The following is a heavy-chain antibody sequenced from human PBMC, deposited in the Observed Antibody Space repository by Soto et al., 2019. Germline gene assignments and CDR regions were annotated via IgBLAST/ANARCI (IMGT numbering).Heavy chain of an antibody. CDR1: GGSISSGGYY. CDR3: AREEGGGYDHRWFDP. J-gene: IGHJ5*02. V-gene: IGHV4-31*03. CDR2: IYDSGNT. Sequence: QVQLQESGPRLVKPSQTLSLTCTVSGGSISSGGYYWSWIRQHPGKGLEWIGYIYDSGNTYYNPSLKSRVTISVDTSKNQFSLKLSSVTAADTAVYYCAREEGGGYDHRWFDPWGQGTLVTVSS. D-gene: IGHD5-12*01.